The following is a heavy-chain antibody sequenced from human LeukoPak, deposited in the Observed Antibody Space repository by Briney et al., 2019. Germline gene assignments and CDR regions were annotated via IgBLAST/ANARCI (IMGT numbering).Heavy chain of an antibody. J-gene: IGHJ3*02. CDR3: AKDLYDSSGPPDAFDI. CDR1: GFTFSSYA. V-gene: IGHV3-23*01. CDR2: ISGSGGST. Sequence: GGSLRLSCAASGFTFSSYAMSWVRQAPGKGLEWVSAISGSGGSTYYADSVKGRFTISRDNSKNTLYLQMNSLRAEDTAAYYCAKDLYDSSGPPDAFDIWGQGTMVTVSS. D-gene: IGHD3-22*01.